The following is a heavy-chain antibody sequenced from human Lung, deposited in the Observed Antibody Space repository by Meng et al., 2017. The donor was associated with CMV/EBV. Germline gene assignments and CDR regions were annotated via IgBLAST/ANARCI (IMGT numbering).Heavy chain of an antibody. D-gene: IGHD2/OR15-2a*01. J-gene: IGHJ4*02. CDR1: RLTFNGYD. V-gene: IGHV1-2*02. CDR3: ARTLAGPFDS. CDR2: VSPKTGDT. Sequence: QVPMGRSGARVKNHGAPGKVSCKASRLTFNGYDIHWVRQAPGQGLEWMGSVSPKTGDTNFAQKFHGRVTLTRDTSINTAYLGLNRLTSDDTAVYYCARTLAGPFDSWGQGTLVTVSS.